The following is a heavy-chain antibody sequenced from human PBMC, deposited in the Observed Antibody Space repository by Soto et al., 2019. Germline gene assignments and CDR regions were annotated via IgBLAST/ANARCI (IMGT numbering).Heavy chain of an antibody. V-gene: IGHV1-18*01. CDR1: GYTFLNYD. J-gene: IGHJ6*02. CDR3: ARKGSIGNFGLDV. D-gene: IGHD3-10*01. Sequence: QVQLAQSGAEVKRPGASVKVSCKASGYTFLNYDVAWVRRAPGQGLEWMGWISISRGKTYYQQSLQGIVRMTTDTATTTAYMEVRSLRSDDTAVYYCARKGSIGNFGLDVWGQGTTVTVSS. CDR2: ISISRGKT.